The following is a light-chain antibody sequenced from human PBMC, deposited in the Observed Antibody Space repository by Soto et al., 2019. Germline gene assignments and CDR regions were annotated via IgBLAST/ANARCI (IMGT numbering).Light chain of an antibody. CDR3: QQRSYWPS. CDR1: QSVSSY. Sequence: EIVLTQSPATLSLSPGERATLCCRASQSVSSYLAWYQQKPGQAPRLLIYDASNRATGIPARFSGSGSGTDFTLTISSLEPEDFAVYYCQQRSYWPSFGGGTKVEIK. CDR2: DAS. J-gene: IGKJ4*01. V-gene: IGKV3-11*01.